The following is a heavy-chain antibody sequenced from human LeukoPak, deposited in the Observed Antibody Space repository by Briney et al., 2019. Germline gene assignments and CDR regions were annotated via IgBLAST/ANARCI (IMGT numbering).Heavy chain of an antibody. V-gene: IGHV1-46*01. D-gene: IGHD1-26*01. Sequence: ASVKVSCKASGYTFTSYYMHWVRQAPGQGLEWMGIINPSGGSTSYAQKFQGRVTMTRDTSTSTVYMELSSLRSEDTAVYYCAKDSSVWVVGAISFFDYWGQGTLVTVSS. CDR2: INPSGGST. J-gene: IGHJ4*02. CDR1: GYTFTSYY. CDR3: AKDSSVWVVGAISFFDY.